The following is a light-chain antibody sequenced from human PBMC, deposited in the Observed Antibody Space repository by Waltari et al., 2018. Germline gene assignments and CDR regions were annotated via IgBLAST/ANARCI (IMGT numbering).Light chain of an antibody. CDR1: SSNIAGKT. CDR3: AAWDDSLYGRV. CDR2: GNN. J-gene: IGLJ2*01. Sequence: QSVLTQPPSASGTPGQTVSISWSGGSSNIAGKTVNWYQQLPGMAPKLLINGNNQRPSGVPDRFSGSKSGTSASLAISGLQSDDEADYYCAAWDDSLYGRVFGGGTKLTVL. V-gene: IGLV1-44*01.